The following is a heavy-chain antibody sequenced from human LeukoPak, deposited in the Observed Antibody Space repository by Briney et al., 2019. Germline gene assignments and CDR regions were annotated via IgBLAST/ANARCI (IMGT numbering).Heavy chain of an antibody. J-gene: IGHJ6*02. CDR1: GYTFTGYY. Sequence: ASVKVSCKASGYTFTGYYMHWVRQAPGQGLEWMGWINPNSGDTKSPQKFQGRVTMTRDTSISTAYMELSRLTSDDTAVYYCARGEERDYYYYYGMDVWGQGTTVTVSS. V-gene: IGHV1-2*02. CDR2: INPNSGDT. CDR3: ARGEERDYYYYYGMDV.